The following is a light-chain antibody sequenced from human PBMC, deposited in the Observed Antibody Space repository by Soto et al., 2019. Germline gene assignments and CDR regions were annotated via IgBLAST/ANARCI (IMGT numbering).Light chain of an antibody. CDR1: SSDVGGYNY. CDR2: EVS. V-gene: IGLV2-8*01. Sequence: QSALTQPPSASGSPGQSVTISCTGTSSDVGGYNYVSWYQQHPGKAPKLMIYEVSERPSGVPDRFSGSKSSNTASLTVSGLQAEDEADYYCSSYTTGSLVVFGGGTKLTVL. CDR3: SSYTTGSLVV. J-gene: IGLJ2*01.